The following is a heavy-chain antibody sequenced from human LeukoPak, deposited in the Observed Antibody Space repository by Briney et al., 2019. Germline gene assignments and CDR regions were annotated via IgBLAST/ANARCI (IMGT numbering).Heavy chain of an antibody. J-gene: IGHJ4*02. V-gene: IGHV3-48*01. CDR1: RFIFSMFS. CDR3: AREGREGYNYPALDF. D-gene: IGHD5-24*01. CDR2: ISGSSSTI. Sequence: GGSLRLSCVASRFIFSMFSMNWVRQAPGKGLEWPSHISGSSSTIHYEDSVKGRFTISRDNAKNSLYLQMNSLRAEDTAVYFCAREGREGYNYPALDFWGQGILVTVSS.